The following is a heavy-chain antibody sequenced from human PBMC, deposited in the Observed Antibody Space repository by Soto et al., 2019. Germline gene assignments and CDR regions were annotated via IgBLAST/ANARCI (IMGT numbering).Heavy chain of an antibody. Sequence: GASVKVSCKASGYTFTSYGISWVRQAPGQGLEWMGWISAYNGNTNYAQKLQGRVTMTTDTSTSTAYMELRSLRSDDTAVYYCARDKRVVVAATPNYYFDYWGRGTLVTVSS. D-gene: IGHD2-15*01. V-gene: IGHV1-18*04. J-gene: IGHJ4*02. CDR3: ARDKRVVVAATPNYYFDY. CDR2: ISAYNGNT. CDR1: GYTFTSYG.